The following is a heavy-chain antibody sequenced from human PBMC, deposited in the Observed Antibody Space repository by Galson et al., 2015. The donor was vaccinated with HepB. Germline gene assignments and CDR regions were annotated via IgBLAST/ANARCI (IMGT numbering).Heavy chain of an antibody. CDR1: VYIFTTYT. J-gene: IGHJ4*02. CDR3: ARKRWENFDY. Sequence: SVKVSCKASVYIFTTYTIHWVRQAPGHGLEWMGWINTGNGNTKYSQKFQGRVTISRDTSASTAYMELTSLRSEDTAVYYCARKRWENFDYCGQGTLVTVYS. D-gene: IGHD1-26*01. V-gene: IGHV1-3*04. CDR2: INTGNGNT.